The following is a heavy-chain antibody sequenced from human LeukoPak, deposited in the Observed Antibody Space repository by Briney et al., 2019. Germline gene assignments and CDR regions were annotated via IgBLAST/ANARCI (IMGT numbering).Heavy chain of an antibody. D-gene: IGHD2-2*01. CDR3: AGQRCSSTSCYSWFAP. V-gene: IGHV4-59*08. J-gene: IGHJ5*02. CDR2: VFYTGST. CDR1: GGALSSYF. Sequence: SETLSLTCTVSGGALSSYFWSWIRQPPGKGREGIGYVFYTGSTNYNPSLKSRVTISVYTSKNQVSLKLTPVTAADTAVYYCAGQRCSSTSCYSWFAPWGQGTLVTVSS.